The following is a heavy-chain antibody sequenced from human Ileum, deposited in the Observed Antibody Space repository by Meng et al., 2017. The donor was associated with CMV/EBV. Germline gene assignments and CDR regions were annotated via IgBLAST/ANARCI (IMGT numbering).Heavy chain of an antibody. CDR2: IRGGAMTT. D-gene: IGHD5-18*01. V-gene: IGHV3-23*01. CDR1: GFSFSSYA. Sequence: GGSLRLSCAASGFSFSSYAMSWVRQAPGKGLEWVATIRGGAMTTFHAHSVKGRFTISRDNSKNTLYLQMSSMRAEDAGVYYCAKDVSAGFSFGLLDDWGQGTLVTVSS. CDR3: AKDVSAGFSFGLLDD. J-gene: IGHJ4*02.